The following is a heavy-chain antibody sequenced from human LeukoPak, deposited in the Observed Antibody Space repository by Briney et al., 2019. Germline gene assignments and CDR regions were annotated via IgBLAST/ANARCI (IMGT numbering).Heavy chain of an antibody. Sequence: GGSLRLSCAASGFTVSSNYMSWVRQAPGKGLEWVSVIYSGGSTYYADSVKGRFTISRDNSKNTLYLQMNSLRAEDTAVYYCARVGGGGRIAVAGSDYWGQGTLVTVSS. CDR2: IYSGGST. J-gene: IGHJ4*02. CDR3: ARVGGGGRIAVAGSDY. CDR1: GFTVSSNY. D-gene: IGHD6-19*01. V-gene: IGHV3-53*01.